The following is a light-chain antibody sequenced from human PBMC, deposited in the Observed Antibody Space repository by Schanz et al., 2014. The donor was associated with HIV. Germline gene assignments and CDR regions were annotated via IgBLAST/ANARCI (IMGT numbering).Light chain of an antibody. CDR1: SSDVGAYDY. J-gene: IGLJ1*01. CDR3: SSYAGRYNYFV. Sequence: QSALTQPASVSGSPGQSITISCTGTSSDVGAYDYVSWYQQYPGKAPKFMIYEVSKRPSGVPNRFSGSKSGNTASLTVSGLQAEDEADYYCSSYAGRYNYFVFGTGTKLTVL. CDR2: EVS. V-gene: IGLV2-8*01.